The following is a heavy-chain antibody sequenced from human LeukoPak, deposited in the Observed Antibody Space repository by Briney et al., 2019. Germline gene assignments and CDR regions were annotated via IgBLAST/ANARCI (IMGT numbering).Heavy chain of an antibody. CDR1: GYTFTSYG. J-gene: IGHJ6*03. CDR3: ARVVGTGHYYYYYMDV. Sequence: ASVKVSCRASGYTFTSYGISWVRQAPGQGLEWMGWISAFNGNTNYVQELQGRVTMTTDTSTSTAYMELRSLRSDDTAVYYCARVVGTGHYYYYYMDVWGKGTTVTVSS. D-gene: IGHD5-18*01. CDR2: ISAFNGNT. V-gene: IGHV1-18*01.